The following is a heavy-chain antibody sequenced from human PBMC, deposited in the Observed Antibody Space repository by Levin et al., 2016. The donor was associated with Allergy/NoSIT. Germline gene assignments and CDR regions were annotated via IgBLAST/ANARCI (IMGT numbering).Heavy chain of an antibody. J-gene: IGHJ6*02. D-gene: IGHD1-1*01. CDR3: ARDSKLTRTSAQSYYYGIDV. CDR2: ISDRGRT. Sequence: SETLSLTCTVSGDSVSSRSFHWGWIRQPPGKGLEWIGTISDRGRTYNNPSLNSRVTISVDRSKNQFSLHLSSVTAADTAVYYCARDSKLTRTSAQSYYYGIDVWGQGTTVIVSS. V-gene: IGHV4-39*07. CDR1: GDSVSSRSFH.